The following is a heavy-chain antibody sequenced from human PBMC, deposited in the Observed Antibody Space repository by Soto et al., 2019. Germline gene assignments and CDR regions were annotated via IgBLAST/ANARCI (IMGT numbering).Heavy chain of an antibody. J-gene: IGHJ4*02. CDR1: GGSITSSSYY. CDR2: LYYSGST. Sequence: PSETLSLTCTVSGGSITSSSYYWGWIRQPPGKGLEWIGSLYYSGSTYYNPSLKSRVTISVDTSKNQFSLKLSSVTAADTAVYYCATPTPRQQLLQRGEYYFDFWGQGTLVTVSS. D-gene: IGHD6-13*01. CDR3: ATPTPRQQLLQRGEYYFDF. V-gene: IGHV4-39*01.